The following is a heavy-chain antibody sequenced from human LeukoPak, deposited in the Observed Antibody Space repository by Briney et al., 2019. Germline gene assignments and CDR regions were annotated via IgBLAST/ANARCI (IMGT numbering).Heavy chain of an antibody. V-gene: IGHV3-66*01. CDR2: IYSGGTT. CDR3: ARDVPTDY. J-gene: IGHJ4*02. Sequence: GGSLRLSCAASGFTVSSNYMSWVRRAPGKGLEWVSVIYSGGTTYYADSVKGRFAISRDNSKNTLYLQMNSLRAEDTAVYYCARDVPTDYWGQGTLVTVSS. D-gene: IGHD2-2*01. CDR1: GFTVSSNY.